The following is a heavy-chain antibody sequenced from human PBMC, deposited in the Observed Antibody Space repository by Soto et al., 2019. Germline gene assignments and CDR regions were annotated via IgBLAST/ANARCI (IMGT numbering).Heavy chain of an antibody. CDR3: AREVKAAAGGGYYGMDV. CDR2: IIPIFGTA. Sequence: GASVKVSCKASGGTFSSYAISWVRQAPGQGLEWMGGIIPIFGTANYAQKFQGRVTITADKSTSTAYMELSSLRSEDTAVYYCAREVKAAAGGGYYGMDVWGQGTTVTVSS. D-gene: IGHD6-13*01. J-gene: IGHJ6*02. CDR1: GGTFSSYA. V-gene: IGHV1-69*06.